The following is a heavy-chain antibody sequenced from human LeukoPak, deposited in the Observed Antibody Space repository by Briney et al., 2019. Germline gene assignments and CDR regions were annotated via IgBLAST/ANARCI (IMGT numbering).Heavy chain of an antibody. V-gene: IGHV1-8*01. Sequence: EASVKVSCKASGYTFSTCDINWVREATGQGLEWMGWMNPNSGNTGFAHKFQGRVTLTRDTSINTAYMELSSLRSEDTAVYYCARVLGSISHWGQGTLVTVSS. D-gene: IGHD1-1*01. CDR3: ARVLGSISH. CDR1: GYTFSTCD. J-gene: IGHJ4*02. CDR2: MNPNSGNT.